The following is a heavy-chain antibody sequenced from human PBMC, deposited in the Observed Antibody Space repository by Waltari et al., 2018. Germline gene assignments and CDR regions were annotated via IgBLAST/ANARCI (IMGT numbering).Heavy chain of an antibody. D-gene: IGHD2-8*01. J-gene: IGHJ2*01. Sequence: QLQLQESGPGLVKPSETLSLTCTASGGSISSSSSYWGWIRQPPGKGLELIGSVYYSGSPYSNPSLKSRVTISVDTSKNQFSLKLSSVTAADTAVYYCARHPAMTIMLWYFDLWGRGTLVTVSS. CDR1: GGSISSSSSY. CDR2: VYYSGSP. CDR3: ARHPAMTIMLWYFDL. V-gene: IGHV4-39*01.